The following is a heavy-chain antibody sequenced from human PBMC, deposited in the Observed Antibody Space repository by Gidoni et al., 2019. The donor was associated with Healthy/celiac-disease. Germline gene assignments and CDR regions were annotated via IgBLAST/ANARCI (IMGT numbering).Heavy chain of an antibody. D-gene: IGHD1-26*01. CDR2: ISWNSGSI. Sequence: EVQLVESGGGLVQPVRSLRLSCAASGFTLDDYAMHWVRQAPGKGLEWVSGISWNSGSIGYADSVKGRFTISRDNAKNSLYLQMNSLRAEDTALYYCAKDLTSGAFDIWGQGTMVTVSS. V-gene: IGHV3-9*01. CDR1: GFTLDDYA. J-gene: IGHJ3*02. CDR3: AKDLTSGAFDI.